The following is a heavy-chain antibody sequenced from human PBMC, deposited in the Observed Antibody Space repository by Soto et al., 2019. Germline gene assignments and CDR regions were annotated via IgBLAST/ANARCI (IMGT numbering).Heavy chain of an antibody. J-gene: IGHJ4*02. V-gene: IGHV2-5*02. CDR3: ARGGCATYYSHSFDY. CDR2: IYWDDDK. D-gene: IGHD3-10*01. Sequence: QITLKECGPTLVKPTQTLTLTCTFSGFSLSTSGVGVGWIRQPPGEALEWLALIYWDDDKRYSPSLKSMLTISMDTCKIQVVRTLTKLDTVDTATYYCARGGCATYYSHSFDYWGQGTLVTVSS. CDR1: GFSLSTSGVG.